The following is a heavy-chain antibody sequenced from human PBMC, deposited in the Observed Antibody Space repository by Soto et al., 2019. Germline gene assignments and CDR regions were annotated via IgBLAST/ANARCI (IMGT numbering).Heavy chain of an antibody. CDR3: ARDGGYYDFWSGYYTARGLNDYYYGMDV. CDR2: ISSSSSYI. D-gene: IGHD3-3*01. CDR1: GFTFSSYS. Sequence: GGSLRLSCAASGFTFSSYSMNWFRQAPGKGLEWVSSISSSSSYIYYADSVKGRFTISRDNAKNSLYLQMNSLRAEDTAVYYCARDGGYYDFWSGYYTARGLNDYYYGMDVWGQGTTVTVSS. V-gene: IGHV3-21*01. J-gene: IGHJ6*02.